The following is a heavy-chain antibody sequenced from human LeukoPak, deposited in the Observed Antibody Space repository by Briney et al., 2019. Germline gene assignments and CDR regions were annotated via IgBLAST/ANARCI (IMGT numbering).Heavy chain of an antibody. D-gene: IGHD2-2*02. CDR3: AKEGCTGTNCYINC. CDR1: GFTFRDYA. J-gene: IGHJ4*02. Sequence: GGSLRLSCAAPGFTFRDYAMSWVRQTPGKGLEWVSVIGGSGGSTYYADSVKGRFTISRDDSKNTLYLQMNSLRAEDTAVYHCAKEGCTGTNCYINCWGQGTLVTVSS. V-gene: IGHV3-23*01. CDR2: IGGSGGST.